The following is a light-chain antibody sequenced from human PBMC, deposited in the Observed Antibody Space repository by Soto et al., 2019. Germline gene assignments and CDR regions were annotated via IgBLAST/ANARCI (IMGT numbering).Light chain of an antibody. CDR1: QTIDTW. V-gene: IGKV1-5*03. J-gene: IGKJ4*01. Sequence: DIQMTQSPSTLSASVGDRITITCRASQTIDTWLAWFQQKPGKAPNLLIYKASSLESGVPSRFSGSGSGTEFTLTINILQPDDFATYYCQQYRSSPLTFGGGTKVEIK. CDR2: KAS. CDR3: QQYRSSPLT.